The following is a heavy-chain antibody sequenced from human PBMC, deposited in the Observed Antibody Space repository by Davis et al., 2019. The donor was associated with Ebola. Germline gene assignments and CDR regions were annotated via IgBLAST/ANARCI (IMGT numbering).Heavy chain of an antibody. J-gene: IGHJ4*02. V-gene: IGHV3-74*01. CDR2: ISNDGSST. CDR3: ARDSVVPAAPLDY. CDR1: GFTFSSYW. Sequence: PGGSLRLSCAASGFTFSSYWMHWVRQAPGKGLVWVSRISNDGSSTNYADSVKGRFTISRDNAKNTLYLQMNSLRDEDTAVYYCARDSVVPAAPLDYWGLGTRVTVSS. D-gene: IGHD2-2*01.